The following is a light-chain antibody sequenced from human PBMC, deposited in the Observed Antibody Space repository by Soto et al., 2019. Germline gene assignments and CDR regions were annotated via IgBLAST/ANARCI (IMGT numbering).Light chain of an antibody. Sequence: QSALTQPRSVSGSPGQSVTISCTGTSSDVGRYNYVSWYQQHPVKAPKLMIYDVTKWPSGVPDRFSGSKSGNTASLTISGLQAEDEADYYCCSYAGSYTVVFGGGTKLTVL. CDR1: SSDVGRYNY. CDR2: DVT. CDR3: CSYAGSYTVV. V-gene: IGLV2-11*01. J-gene: IGLJ2*01.